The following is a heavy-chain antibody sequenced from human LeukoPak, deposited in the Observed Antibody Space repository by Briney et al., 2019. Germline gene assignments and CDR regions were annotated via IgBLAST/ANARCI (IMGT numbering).Heavy chain of an antibody. Sequence: GGSLRLSCAASGFTFSSYAMSWVRQAPGKGLEWVSVIYSGGSTYYADSVKGRFTISRDNSKNTLYLQMNSLRAEDTAVYYCARRGAAKYFDYWGQGTLVTVSS. J-gene: IGHJ4*02. CDR1: GFTFSSYA. D-gene: IGHD6-13*01. CDR2: IYSGGST. V-gene: IGHV3-66*04. CDR3: ARRGAAKYFDY.